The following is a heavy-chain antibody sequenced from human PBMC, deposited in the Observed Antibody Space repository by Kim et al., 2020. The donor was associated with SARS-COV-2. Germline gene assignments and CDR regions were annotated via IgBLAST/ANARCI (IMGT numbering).Heavy chain of an antibody. J-gene: IGHJ5*02. CDR1: GFTFSSYA. D-gene: IGHD3-3*01. V-gene: IGHV3-23*01. CDR3: ANDHVRDRGRITIFGVASSWFDP. CDR2: ISGSGGST. Sequence: GGSLRLSCAASGFTFSSYAMSWVRQAPGKGLEWVSAISGSGGSTYYADSVKGRFTISRDNSKNTLYLQMNSLRAEDTAVYYCANDHVRDRGRITIFGVASSWFDPWGQGTLVTVSS.